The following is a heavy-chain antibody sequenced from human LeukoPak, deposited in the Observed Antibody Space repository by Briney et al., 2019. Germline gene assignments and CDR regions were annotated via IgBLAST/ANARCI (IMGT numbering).Heavy chain of an antibody. CDR2: INPKSGAA. J-gene: IGHJ6*02. Sequence: ASVKVSCKASGYIFSDYYMHWVRQALGQGLEWLGWINPKSGAADYAQQFRGRVTMTRDTSINTDYMEMKRVTSDDTAVYYCACNTVTNYYYYYGMDVWGQGPTVTVSS. V-gene: IGHV1-2*02. CDR1: GYIFSDYY. D-gene: IGHD4-17*01. CDR3: ACNTVTNYYYYYGMDV.